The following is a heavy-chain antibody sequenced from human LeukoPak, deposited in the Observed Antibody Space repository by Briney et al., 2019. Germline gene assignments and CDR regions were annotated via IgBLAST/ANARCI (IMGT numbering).Heavy chain of an antibody. D-gene: IGHD1-26*01. CDR1: GYTFTGYY. CDR3: ARVKSGSFSPPWVY. Sequence: ASVKVSCKASGYTFTGYYMHWVRQAPGQGLEWMGWINPNSGGTNYAQKFQGRVTMTRDTSTSTAYMELSRLRSDDTAVYYCARVKSGSFSPPWVYWGQGTLVTVSS. J-gene: IGHJ4*02. V-gene: IGHV1-2*02. CDR2: INPNSGGT.